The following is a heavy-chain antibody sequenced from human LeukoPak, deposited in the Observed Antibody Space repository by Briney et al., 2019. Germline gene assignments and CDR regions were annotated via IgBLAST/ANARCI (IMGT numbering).Heavy chain of an antibody. V-gene: IGHV1-69*05. CDR3: AREETAAANWFDP. CDR1: GDTFSSYA. CDR2: IIPIFGTA. D-gene: IGHD6-13*01. Sequence: SVKVSCKASGDTFSSYAISWVRQAPGQGLEWMGRIIPIFGTANYAQKFQGRVTITTDESTSTAYMELSSLRSEDTAVYYCAREETAAANWFDPWGQGTLVTVSS. J-gene: IGHJ5*02.